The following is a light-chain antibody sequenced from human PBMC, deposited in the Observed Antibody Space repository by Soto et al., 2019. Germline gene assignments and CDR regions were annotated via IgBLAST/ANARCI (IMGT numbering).Light chain of an antibody. Sequence: QSVLTQPASVSGSPGQSIAISCTGTFSDVGGYDYVSWYQQHPDKAPKLMIYEVTKRPSGVSNRFSGSKSGNTASLTISGPQPEDEADYYCSSHTGGSTRVFGSGTKVTVL. CDR3: SSHTGGSTRV. V-gene: IGLV2-14*01. J-gene: IGLJ1*01. CDR2: EVT. CDR1: FSDVGGYDY.